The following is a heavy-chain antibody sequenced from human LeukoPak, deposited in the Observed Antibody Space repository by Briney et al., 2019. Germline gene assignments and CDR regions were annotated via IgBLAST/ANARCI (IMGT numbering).Heavy chain of an antibody. Sequence: YPGGSLRLSCAASGLTFSTHGLHWVRQAPGKGLEWVAVISYDGSDKYYADSVKGRFTISRGNSKSALYLQMSSLRAEDMAVYYCATDRKSRHSGGFAPWGQGTLVTVSS. V-gene: IGHV3-30*03. CDR2: ISYDGSDK. CDR3: ATDRKSRHSGGFAP. D-gene: IGHD5-12*01. J-gene: IGHJ5*02. CDR1: GLTFSTHG.